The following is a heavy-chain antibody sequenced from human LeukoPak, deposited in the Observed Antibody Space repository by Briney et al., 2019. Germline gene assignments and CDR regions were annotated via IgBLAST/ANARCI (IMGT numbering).Heavy chain of an antibody. CDR3: AKSGSGSYSRYYFDY. V-gene: IGHV3-74*01. J-gene: IGHJ4*02. CDR2: INSDGSST. CDR1: GFTFSSYW. D-gene: IGHD3-10*01. Sequence: PGGSLRLSCAASGFTFSSYWMHWVRQAPGKGLVWVSRINSDGSSTSYADSVKGRFTISRDNAKNTLYLQMNSLRAEDTAVYYCAKSGSGSYSRYYFDYWGQGTLVTVSS.